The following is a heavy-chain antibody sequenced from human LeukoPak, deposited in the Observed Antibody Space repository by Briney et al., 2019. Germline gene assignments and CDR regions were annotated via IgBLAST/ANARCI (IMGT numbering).Heavy chain of an antibody. V-gene: IGHV3-21*06. CDR3: VRVSQDDDYSDSPVQGACDL. CDR2: ISSGSSYI. Sequence: PGGSLRLSCTASGFSFDTHSMNWVRQSPGKGLEWVSSISSGSSYIHYGDAMKGRFTISRDNAKNSLYLQMNDLRTEDTAVYYCVRVSQDDDYSDSPVQGACDLWGQGTMVTVS. CDR1: GFSFDTHS. J-gene: IGHJ3*01. D-gene: IGHD3-22*01.